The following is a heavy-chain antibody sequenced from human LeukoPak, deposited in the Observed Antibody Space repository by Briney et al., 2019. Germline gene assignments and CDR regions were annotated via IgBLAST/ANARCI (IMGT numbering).Heavy chain of an antibody. V-gene: IGHV3-23*01. Sequence: GRSLRLSCAASGFTFSSYAMSWVRQAPGKGLEWVSAISGSGGSTYYADSVKGRFSISKDNSKNTLYLQMSSLRAEDTAVYYCAKESTVTPGNVNWFDSWGQGTLVTVSS. CDR1: GFTFSSYA. D-gene: IGHD4-17*01. CDR2: ISGSGGST. J-gene: IGHJ5*01. CDR3: AKESTVTPGNVNWFDS.